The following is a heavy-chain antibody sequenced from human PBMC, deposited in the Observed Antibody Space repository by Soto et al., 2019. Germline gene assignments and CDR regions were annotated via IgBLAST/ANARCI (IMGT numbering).Heavy chain of an antibody. Sequence: EVQLVESGGGLVQPGGSLRLSCAASGFTFSSYWMSWVRQAPGEGLEWVANIKQDGSEKYYVDSVKGRFTISRDNAKNSLYLQMNSLRAEDTAVYYCARFFPRGWFDPWGQGTLVTVSS. CDR1: GFTFSSYW. J-gene: IGHJ5*02. D-gene: IGHD3-10*01. V-gene: IGHV3-7*01. CDR3: ARFFPRGWFDP. CDR2: IKQDGSEK.